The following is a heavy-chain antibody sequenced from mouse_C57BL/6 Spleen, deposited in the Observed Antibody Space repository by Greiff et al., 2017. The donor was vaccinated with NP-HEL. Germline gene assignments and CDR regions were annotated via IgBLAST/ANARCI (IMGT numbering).Heavy chain of an antibody. V-gene: IGHV2-3*01. Sequence: VKLLQSDPGLLAPSQCLSITCTVSGFSLTSYGVSWVRQPPGKGLEWLGVLWGDGSTNYHSALISRLSISKDNSKCQVVLKLNSLQTDDTATYYCAKLTIYYGHFDYWGQGTTLTVSS. CDR1: GFSLTSYG. CDR2: LWGDGST. CDR3: AKLTIYYGHFDY. J-gene: IGHJ2*01. D-gene: IGHD2-1*01.